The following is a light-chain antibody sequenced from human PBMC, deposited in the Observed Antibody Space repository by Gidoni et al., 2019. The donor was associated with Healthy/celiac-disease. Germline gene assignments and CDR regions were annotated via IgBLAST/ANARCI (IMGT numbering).Light chain of an antibody. J-gene: IGKJ1*01. CDR1: QSVSSSY. Sequence: EIVLTQSPGTLSLSPGERATLSCRASQSVSSSYLAWYQQKPGQSPRLLIYGASSRATGIPDTFSGSGSGTDFTLTISRLEPEDFAVYYCQLYGSSPRTFXQXTKVEIK. CDR3: QLYGSSPRT. CDR2: GAS. V-gene: IGKV3-20*01.